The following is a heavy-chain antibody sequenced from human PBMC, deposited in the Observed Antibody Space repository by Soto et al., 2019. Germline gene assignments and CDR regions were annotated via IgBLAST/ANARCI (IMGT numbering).Heavy chain of an antibody. J-gene: IGHJ4*02. CDR3: TRGDSSSWRPHFDY. Sequence: SETLSLTCTVSGASIRSYYWSWIRQPSGKGLEWIGFIHHSGSTNYNPSLKSRLTMSVDTSKNQFSLKLSSVTAADTAVYYCTRGDSSSWRPHFDYWGQGTLVTVSS. CDR1: GASIRSYY. D-gene: IGHD6-13*01. V-gene: IGHV4-59*01. CDR2: IHHSGST.